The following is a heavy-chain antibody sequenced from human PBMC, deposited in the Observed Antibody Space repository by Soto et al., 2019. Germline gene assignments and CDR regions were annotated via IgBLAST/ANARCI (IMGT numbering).Heavy chain of an antibody. CDR1: GFSFSNYS. Sequence: GGSLTLSCAPSGFSFSNYSMNWVRQAPGKGLEWVSHIGIGGTTIDYADSVKGRFTISRDNSKNTLYLQMNSLRTEDTAVYYCARALDFWSAYFDYWGQGSLVTVSS. J-gene: IGHJ4*02. D-gene: IGHD3-3*01. V-gene: IGHV3-48*01. CDR3: ARALDFWSAYFDY. CDR2: IGIGGTTI.